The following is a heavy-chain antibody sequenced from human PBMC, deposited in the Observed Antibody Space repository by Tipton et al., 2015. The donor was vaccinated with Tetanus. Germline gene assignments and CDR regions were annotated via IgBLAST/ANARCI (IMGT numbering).Heavy chain of an antibody. Sequence: TLSLTCTVSGDSVSTGNFYWSWIRQPPGKGLEWIAFIHHSGLAFSKPSLKSRVSISIDTSQNQFSLNLNSVTAADTAVYYCARAGSDYGDKENGFDIWGQGTSVTVSS. D-gene: IGHD4-17*01. J-gene: IGHJ3*02. CDR2: IHHSGLA. V-gene: IGHV4-30-4*01. CDR1: GDSVSTGNFY. CDR3: ARAGSDYGDKENGFDI.